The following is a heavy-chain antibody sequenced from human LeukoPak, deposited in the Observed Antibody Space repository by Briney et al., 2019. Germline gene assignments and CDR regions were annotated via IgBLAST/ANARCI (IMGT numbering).Heavy chain of an antibody. D-gene: IGHD6-13*01. CDR1: GFTFSSYA. CDR3: ARDQGSSWYETDY. Sequence: QPGGSLRLSCAASGFTFSSYAMHWVRQAPGKGLEWVAVISYDGSNKYYADSVKGRFTISRDNSKNTLYLQMNSLRAEDTAVYYCARDQGSSWYETDYWGQGTLVTVSS. J-gene: IGHJ4*02. V-gene: IGHV3-30*04. CDR2: ISYDGSNK.